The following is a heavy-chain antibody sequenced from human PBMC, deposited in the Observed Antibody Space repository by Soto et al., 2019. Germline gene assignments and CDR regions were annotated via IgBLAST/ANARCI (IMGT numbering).Heavy chain of an antibody. CDR2: INHSGST. V-gene: IGHV4-34*01. J-gene: IGHJ3*02. Sequence: PSETLSLTCTVSGGSISSYYWSWIRQPPGKGLEWIGEINHSGSTNYNPSLKSRVTISVDTSKNQFSLKLSSVTAADTAVYYCARAATTVTLDAFDIWGQGTMVTVSS. D-gene: IGHD4-17*01. CDR1: GGSISSYY. CDR3: ARAATTVTLDAFDI.